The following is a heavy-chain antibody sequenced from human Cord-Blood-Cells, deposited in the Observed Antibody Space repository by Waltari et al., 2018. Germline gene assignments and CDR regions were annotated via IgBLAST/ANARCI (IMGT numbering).Heavy chain of an antibody. D-gene: IGHD1-26*01. V-gene: IGHV4-31*03. CDR2: IYYSGST. CDR3: ARSPLGARGYFQH. Sequence: QVQLQESGPGLVKPSQTLSLTCTVSGCSISRGGYYWSWIRQHPGKGLEWIGYIYYSGSTYYNPSLKSRVTISVDTSKNQFSLKLSSVTAADTAVYYCARSPLGARGYFQHWGQGTLVTVSS. J-gene: IGHJ1*01. CDR1: GCSISRGGYY.